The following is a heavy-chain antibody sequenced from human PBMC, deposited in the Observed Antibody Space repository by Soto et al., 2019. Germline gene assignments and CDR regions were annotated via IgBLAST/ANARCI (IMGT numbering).Heavy chain of an antibody. J-gene: IGHJ4*02. CDR3: AREGSLWGFDS. CDR1: GFAFRDFS. V-gene: IGHV3-21*01. CDR2: ISSTSTFI. Sequence: GGSLRLFCAASGFAFRDFSMNWVRQAPGRALEWVSSISSTSTFIFYADSVKGRFTISRDNAKNSLLLQMSSLGADDTAVYYCAREGSLWGFDSWGQGTLVTVSS. D-gene: IGHD3-10*01.